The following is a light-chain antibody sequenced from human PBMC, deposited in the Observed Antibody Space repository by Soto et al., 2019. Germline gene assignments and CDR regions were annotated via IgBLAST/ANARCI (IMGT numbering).Light chain of an antibody. J-gene: IGKJ4*01. CDR1: QSVSSF. CDR3: QQRSNWPPS. CDR2: DTS. V-gene: IGKV3-11*01. Sequence: EIVLTQSAAILSLSPGERATLSCRASQSVSSFLAWYQQNPGQAPRLLIYDTSNRATGIPARFSGSGSGTDFTLTISSLEAEDFAVYYCQQRSNWPPSFGGGTKVEIK.